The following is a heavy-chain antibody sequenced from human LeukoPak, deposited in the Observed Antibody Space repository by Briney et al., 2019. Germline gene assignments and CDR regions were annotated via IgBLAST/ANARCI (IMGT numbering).Heavy chain of an antibody. V-gene: IGHV1-2*02. CDR2: INPNSGGT. J-gene: IGHJ4*02. Sequence: GASVKVSCKASGYTFTGYYMHWVRQAPGQGLEWMGWINPNSGGTNYAQKFQGRVTMTRDTSISTAYMELSRLRSDDTAVYYCARVGPLVVPAAGLDYWGQGTLVTVSS. D-gene: IGHD2-2*01. CDR1: GYTFTGYY. CDR3: ARVGPLVVPAAGLDY.